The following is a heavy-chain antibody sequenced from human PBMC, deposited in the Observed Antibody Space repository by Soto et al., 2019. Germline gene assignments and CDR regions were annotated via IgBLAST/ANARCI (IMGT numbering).Heavy chain of an antibody. Sequence: TSETLSLTCTVSGGSISSYYWSWIRQPPGKGLEWIGYIYYSGSTNYNPSLKGRVTISVDTSKNQFSLKLSSVTAADTAVYYCARVNWNYVYYYMDVWGKGTTVTVSS. J-gene: IGHJ6*03. D-gene: IGHD1-1*01. V-gene: IGHV4-59*01. CDR1: GGSISSYY. CDR3: ARVNWNYVYYYMDV. CDR2: IYYSGST.